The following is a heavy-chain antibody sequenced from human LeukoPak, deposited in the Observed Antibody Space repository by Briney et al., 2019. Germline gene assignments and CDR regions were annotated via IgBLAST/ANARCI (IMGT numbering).Heavy chain of an antibody. CDR1: GYTFTGYY. V-gene: IGHV1-2*02. J-gene: IGHJ4*02. CDR3: AALKSLDY. CDR2: INPNSGGT. Sequence: GASVKVSCKASGYTFTGYYMHWVRQAPGRGLEWMGWINPNSGGTNYAQKFQGGVTMTRDTSISTAYMDLSRLRSDDTAVYYCAALKSLDYWGQGTLVTVSS.